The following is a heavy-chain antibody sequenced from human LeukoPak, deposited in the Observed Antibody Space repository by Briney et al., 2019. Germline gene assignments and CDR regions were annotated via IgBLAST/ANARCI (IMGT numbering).Heavy chain of an antibody. V-gene: IGHV1-2*02. Sequence: GESLKISCKGSGYSFTTYWIGWVRQAPGQGLEWMGWINPNSGGTNYAQNFQGRVTMTRDTSISTAYMELSRLRSDDTAVYYCAREVPLYFDYWGQGTLVTVSS. CDR3: AREVPLYFDY. CDR1: GYSFTTYW. J-gene: IGHJ4*02. CDR2: INPNSGGT.